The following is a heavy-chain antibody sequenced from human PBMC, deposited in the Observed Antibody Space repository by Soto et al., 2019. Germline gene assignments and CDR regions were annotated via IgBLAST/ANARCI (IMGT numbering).Heavy chain of an antibody. J-gene: IGHJ4*02. V-gene: IGHV4-59*01. CDR1: GGSISSYY. CDR3: AREYCSSTRCYGTFDY. Sequence: SETLSLTCTVSGGSISSYYWSWIRQPPGKGLEWIGYIYYSGNTNYNPSLKSRVTISVDTPKNQFSLKLSSVTVADTAVYFCAREYCSSTRCYGTFDYWGQGTLVTVSS. CDR2: IYYSGNT. D-gene: IGHD2-2*01.